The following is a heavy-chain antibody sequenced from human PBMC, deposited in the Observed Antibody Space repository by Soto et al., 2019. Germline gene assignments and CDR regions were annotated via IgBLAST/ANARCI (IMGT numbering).Heavy chain of an antibody. D-gene: IGHD1-26*01. V-gene: IGHV3-48*02. CDR3: AREGGNLNWFDP. CDR1: GFTFSSYS. CDR2: ISSSSSTI. J-gene: IGHJ5*02. Sequence: EVQLVESGGGLVQPGGSLRLSCAASGFTFSSYSMNWVRQAPGKGLEWVSYISSSSSTIYYADSVKGRFTISRDNAKNSLYLQMNGLRDEDTDVYYCAREGGNLNWFDPWGQGTLVTVSS.